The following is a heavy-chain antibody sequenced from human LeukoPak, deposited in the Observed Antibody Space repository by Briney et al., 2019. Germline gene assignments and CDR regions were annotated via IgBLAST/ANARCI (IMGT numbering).Heavy chain of an antibody. V-gene: IGHV4-30-2*01. J-gene: IGHJ1*01. CDR2: IYHSGST. D-gene: IGHD4-11*01. CDR3: ARAEGGVLYSTLRTEYFQH. Sequence: SETLSLTCTVSGGSISSGGYYWSWIRQPPGKGLEWIGYIYHSGSTYYNPSLKSRVTITVDRSKNQFSLKLSSVTAADTAVYYCARAEGGVLYSTLRTEYFQHWGQGTLVTVSS. CDR1: GGSISSGGYY.